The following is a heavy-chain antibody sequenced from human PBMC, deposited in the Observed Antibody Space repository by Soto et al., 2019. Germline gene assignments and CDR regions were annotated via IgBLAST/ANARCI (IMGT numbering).Heavy chain of an antibody. CDR2: ISYDGSNK. CDR1: GFTFSSYG. J-gene: IGHJ4*02. V-gene: IGHV3-30*03. D-gene: IGHD5-18*01. Sequence: QVQLVESGGGVVQPGRSLRLSCAASGFTFSSYGMHWVRQAPGKGLEWVAVISYDGSNKYYADSVKGRFTISRDNSKNTLYLQRNSLRAEDTAVYYCAIDLGAYSYGYFDYWGQGTLVTVSS. CDR3: AIDLGAYSYGYFDY.